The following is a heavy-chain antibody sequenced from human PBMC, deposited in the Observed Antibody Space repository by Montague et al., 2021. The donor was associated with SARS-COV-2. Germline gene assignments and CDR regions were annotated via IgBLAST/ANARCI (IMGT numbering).Heavy chain of an antibody. J-gene: IGHJ5*02. V-gene: IGHV4-39*01. CDR1: GGSISSSSYY. CDR2: IYYSGST. CDR3: ARQKMGSVTIFGVVMHDMWLDP. Sequence: SETLSLTCTVSGGSISSSSYYWGWIRQPPGKGLEWIGNIYYSGSTYYNPSLKSRVTISVDTSKNQFSLKLSSVTAADTAVYYCARQKMGSVTIFGVVMHDMWLDPWGQGTLVTVSS. D-gene: IGHD3-3*01.